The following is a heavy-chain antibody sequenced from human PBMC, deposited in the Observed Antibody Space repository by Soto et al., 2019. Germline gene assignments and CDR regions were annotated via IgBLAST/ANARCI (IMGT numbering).Heavy chain of an antibody. CDR1: GYTFTSNT. J-gene: IGHJ4*01. V-gene: IGHV1-3*01. CDR3: ARDVSSALDY. Sequence: QVQLVQSEAEVKSPGASVKISCKASGYTFTSNTIHWLRQAPGQRPEWVGWISAGSGITKYSQKSQGRVSITRDTSASTAYMELSGLASEDTAVYYCARDVSSALDYGGQGTLVTVSS. D-gene: IGHD6-6*01. CDR2: ISAGSGIT.